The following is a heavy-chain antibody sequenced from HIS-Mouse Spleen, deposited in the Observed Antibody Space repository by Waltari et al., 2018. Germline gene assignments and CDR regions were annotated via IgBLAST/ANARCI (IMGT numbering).Heavy chain of an antibody. CDR1: GGSISRGGYY. CDR3: AREKGYYGSGSYYYYYYGMDV. Sequence: QVQLQESGPGLVKPSQTLSLTCTVSGGSISRGGYYCRWILPPPGKGLEWIGYIYYSGSTYYNPSLKSRVTISVDTSKNQFSLKLSSVTAADTAVYYCAREKGYYGSGSYYYYYYGMDVWGQGTTVTVSS. V-gene: IGHV4-31*03. D-gene: IGHD3-10*01. CDR2: IYYSGST. J-gene: IGHJ6*02.